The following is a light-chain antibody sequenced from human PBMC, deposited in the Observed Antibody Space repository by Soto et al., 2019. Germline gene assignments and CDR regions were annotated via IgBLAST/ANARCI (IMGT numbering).Light chain of an antibody. Sequence: EIVLTQSPATLSLSPGERATLSCRASQSVSSYLDWYQQKPGQAPRLLIYDASNRATGIPARFSGSGSGTDFTLTISSLEPEDFAVYYCQQRSKWPPITFGQGTRLEIK. J-gene: IGKJ5*01. CDR1: QSVSSY. CDR3: QQRSKWPPIT. CDR2: DAS. V-gene: IGKV3-11*01.